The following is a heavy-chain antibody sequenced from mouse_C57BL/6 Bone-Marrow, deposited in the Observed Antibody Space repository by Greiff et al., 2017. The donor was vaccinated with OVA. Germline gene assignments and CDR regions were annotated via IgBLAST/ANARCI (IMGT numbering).Heavy chain of an antibody. Sequence: VQLQQSGPELVKPGTSVKISCKASGYAFSSSWMNWVKQRPGKGLEWIGRIYPGDGDTNSNGKFKGKATLTADKSSSTAYMQRSSLTSEDSAVYVGARHEDGYYASYFDYWGQGTTLTVSS. J-gene: IGHJ2*01. CDR3: ARHEDGYYASYFDY. CDR1: GYAFSSSW. V-gene: IGHV1-82*01. D-gene: IGHD2-3*01. CDR2: IYPGDGDT.